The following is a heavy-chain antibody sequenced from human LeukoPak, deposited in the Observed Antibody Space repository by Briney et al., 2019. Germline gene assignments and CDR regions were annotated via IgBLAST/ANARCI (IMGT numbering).Heavy chain of an antibody. V-gene: IGHV4-59*12. Sequence: SETLSLTCTVSGGSIRSYSWSWIRQPPGRGLEWIGYIYYSGSTNYNPSLKSRVTISVDKSKNQFSLKLSSVTAADTAVYYCARDGSTRAFDIWGQGTMVTVSS. CDR2: IYYSGST. D-gene: IGHD1-26*01. J-gene: IGHJ3*02. CDR3: ARDGSTRAFDI. CDR1: GGSIRSYS.